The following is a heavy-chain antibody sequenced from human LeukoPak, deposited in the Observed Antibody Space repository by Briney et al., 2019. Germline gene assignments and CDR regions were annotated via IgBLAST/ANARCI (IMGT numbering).Heavy chain of an antibody. Sequence: SVKVSCKASGGTFSSHAISWVRQAPGQGLEWMGGIIPIFGTRNYAQKFQGRVTISADTSTSTAYMEVSSLRSEDTAVYYCATKRRTRRMSLEGFDYWGQGTLVTVSS. CDR2: IIPIFGTR. CDR3: ATKRRTRRMSLEGFDY. CDR1: GGTFSSHA. J-gene: IGHJ4*02. V-gene: IGHV1-69*06. D-gene: IGHD1-1*01.